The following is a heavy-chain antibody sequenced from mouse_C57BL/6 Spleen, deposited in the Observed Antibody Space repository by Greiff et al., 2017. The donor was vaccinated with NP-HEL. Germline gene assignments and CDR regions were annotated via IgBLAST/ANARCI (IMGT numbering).Heavy chain of an antibody. D-gene: IGHD2-4*01. CDR3: ARWDDYDGKD. CDR2: ISSGGSYT. J-gene: IGHJ3*01. CDR1: GFTFSSYG. Sequence: EVKLQESGGDLVKPGGSLKLSCAASGFTFSSYGMSWVRQTPDKRLEWVATISSGGSYTYYPDSVKGRFTISRDNAKNTLYLQMSSLKSEDTAMYYCARWDDYDGKDWGQGTLVTVSA. V-gene: IGHV5-6*01.